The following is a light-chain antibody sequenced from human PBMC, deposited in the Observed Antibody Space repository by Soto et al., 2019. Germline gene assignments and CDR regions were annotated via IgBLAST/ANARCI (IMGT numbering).Light chain of an antibody. CDR2: DAS. CDR1: QSISSY. V-gene: IGKV3-11*01. Sequence: EVVLTQSPDTLSLPLGERATLSCRASQSISSYLAWYQKKPGQAPRLIIYDASSRDTGIPARFSGSVSGTDFNLTLGRLQSEDCAVYDCHQSKNWPSTFGPLTRREIK. J-gene: IGKJ5*01. CDR3: HQSKNWPST.